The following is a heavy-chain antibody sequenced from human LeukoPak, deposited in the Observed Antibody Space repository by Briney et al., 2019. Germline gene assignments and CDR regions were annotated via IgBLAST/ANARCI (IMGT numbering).Heavy chain of an antibody. V-gene: IGHV1-2*06. CDR2: INPNSGGT. CDR3: ARTVAAGTLVY. J-gene: IGHJ4*02. Sequence: ASVTVSCKASGYTFTGYYMHWVRQAPGQGLEWMGRINPNSGGTNYAQKFQGRVTMTRDTSISTAYMELSRLRSDDTAVYYCARTVAAGTLVYWGQGTLVTVSS. D-gene: IGHD6-13*01. CDR1: GYTFTGYY.